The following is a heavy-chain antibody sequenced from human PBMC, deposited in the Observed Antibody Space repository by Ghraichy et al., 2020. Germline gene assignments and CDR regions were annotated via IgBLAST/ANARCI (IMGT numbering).Heavy chain of an antibody. CDR3: ARGDLYYYYGMDV. CDR2: INPSGGST. J-gene: IGHJ6*02. Sequence: GGSLRLSCKASGYTFTSYYMHWVRQAPGQGLEWMGIINPSGGSTSYAQKFQGRVTMTRDTSTSTVYMELSSLRSEDTAVYYCARGDLYYYYGMDVWGQGTTVTVSS. V-gene: IGHV1-46*01. CDR1: GYTFTSYY.